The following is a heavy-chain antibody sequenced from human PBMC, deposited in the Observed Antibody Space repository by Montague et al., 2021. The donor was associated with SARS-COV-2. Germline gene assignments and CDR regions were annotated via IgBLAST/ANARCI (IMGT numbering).Heavy chain of an antibody. D-gene: IGHD6-19*01. CDR1: GDSVASNSVA. J-gene: IGHJ4*02. V-gene: IGHV6-1*01. Sequence: CAISGDSVASNSVARSWIRQSPSRGFEWLGRSYHRFKWYSDYAPSVRGRLTVNPDASKNEFSLELNYVTPEDTAVYYCVRYSGWFYFDFWGQGTLVTVSS. CDR2: SYHRFKWYS. CDR3: VRYSGWFYFDF.